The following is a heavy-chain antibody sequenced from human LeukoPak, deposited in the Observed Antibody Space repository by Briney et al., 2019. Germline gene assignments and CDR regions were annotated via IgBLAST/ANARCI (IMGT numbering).Heavy chain of an antibody. D-gene: IGHD3-16*01. V-gene: IGHV3-7*03. J-gene: IGHJ4*02. CDR2: IKRDGSEK. CDR1: GFTFGNFW. Sequence: GGSLRLSCEVSGFTFGNFWMSWVRQAPGKGLEWLATIKRDGSEKDYVDSVKGRFTISRDNAKRSQYLQMNSLRAEDTAVYYCAKGLRQFDYWGQGTLVTVSS. CDR3: AKGLRQFDY.